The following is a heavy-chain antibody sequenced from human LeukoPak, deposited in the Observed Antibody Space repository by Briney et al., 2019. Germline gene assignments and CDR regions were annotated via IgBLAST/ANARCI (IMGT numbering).Heavy chain of an antibody. J-gene: IGHJ1*01. Sequence: GGSLRLSCAASGFTFSSYSMNWVRQAPGKGLEWVSSISSSSSYIYYADSVKGRFTISRDNAKNSLYLQMNSLRAEDTAVYYCAPDRRVIKYFQHWGQGTLVTVSS. CDR3: APDRRVIKYFQH. CDR1: GFTFSSYS. V-gene: IGHV3-21*01. D-gene: IGHD3-16*02. CDR2: ISSSSSYI.